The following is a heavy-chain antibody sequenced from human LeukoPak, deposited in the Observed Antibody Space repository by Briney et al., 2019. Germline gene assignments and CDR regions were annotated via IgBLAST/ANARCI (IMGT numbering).Heavy chain of an antibody. D-gene: IGHD3-10*01. V-gene: IGHV3-7*01. Sequence: GGSLRLSCAASGFTFSSYWMSWVRQAPGKGLEWVANIKQDGSEKHYVDSVKGRFTISRDNAKNSLYLQMNSLRAEDTAVYYCARDLSYSRAAGFDYWGQGTLVTVSS. CDR3: ARDLSYSRAAGFDY. CDR2: IKQDGSEK. J-gene: IGHJ4*02. CDR1: GFTFSSYW.